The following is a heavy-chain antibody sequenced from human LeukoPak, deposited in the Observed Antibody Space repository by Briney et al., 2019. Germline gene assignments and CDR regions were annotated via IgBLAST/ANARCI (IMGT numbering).Heavy chain of an antibody. D-gene: IGHD1-26*01. Sequence: SETLSLTCAVYGGSLSGYYWRWIRQPPGKGLEWIGGIDHGGSTNYNPSLKSRVTISVDTSKNQFSLKLTSVAAADTAVYYCARSAGVLGIGYYYYYMDVWGTGTTVTVSS. CDR2: IDHGGST. CDR3: ARSAGVLGIGYYYYYMDV. CDR1: GGSLSGYY. J-gene: IGHJ6*03. V-gene: IGHV4-34*01.